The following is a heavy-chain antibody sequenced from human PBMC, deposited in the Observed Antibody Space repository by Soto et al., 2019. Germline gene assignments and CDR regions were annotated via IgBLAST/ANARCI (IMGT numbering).Heavy chain of an antibody. CDR1: GFTFDDYA. CDR3: AKDAIHVLLGYTYGAGGMDV. CDR2: ISWNSGDI. Sequence: EVQLVESGGDLVQPGRSLRLSCAASGFTFDDYAMHWVRLAPGKGLEWVSGISWNSGDIYYADSVKGRFTISRDNAKNSLYLQMNSLRPDDTAMYYCAKDAIHVLLGYTYGAGGMDVWGQGTMVTVSS. D-gene: IGHD5-18*01. V-gene: IGHV3-9*01. J-gene: IGHJ6*02.